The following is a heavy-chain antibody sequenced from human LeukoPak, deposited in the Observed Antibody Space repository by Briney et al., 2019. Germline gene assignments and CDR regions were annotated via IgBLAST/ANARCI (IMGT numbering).Heavy chain of an antibody. CDR3: ARYYGSGSYYPY. V-gene: IGHV3-30*02. D-gene: IGHD3-10*01. CDR1: GFTFSSYG. CDR2: IRYDGSNK. Sequence: GGSLRLSCAASGFTFSSYGMHWVRQAPGKGLEWVAFIRYDGSNKHYADSVKGRFTISRDNSKNTLYLQMNSLRAEDTAVYYCARYYGSGSYYPYWGQGTLVTVSS. J-gene: IGHJ4*02.